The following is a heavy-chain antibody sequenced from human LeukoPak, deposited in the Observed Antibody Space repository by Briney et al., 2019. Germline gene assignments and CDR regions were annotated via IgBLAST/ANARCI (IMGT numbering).Heavy chain of an antibody. V-gene: IGHV1-8*03. CDR3: AGYTTVTTSIRYYYYYMDV. CDR1: GYTFTSYD. Sequence: ASVKVSCKASGYTFTSYDINWVRQATGQGLEWMGWMNPNSGNTGYAQKFQGRVTITRNTSISTAYMELSSLRSEDTAVYYCAGYTTVTTSIRYYYYYMDVWGKGTTVTISS. J-gene: IGHJ6*03. CDR2: MNPNSGNT. D-gene: IGHD4-17*01.